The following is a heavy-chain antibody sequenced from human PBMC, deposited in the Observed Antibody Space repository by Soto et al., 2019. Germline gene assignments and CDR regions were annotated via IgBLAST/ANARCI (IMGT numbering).Heavy chain of an antibody. CDR2: IWYDGSNK. CDR3: AGERYYDRSGYFFLPDYFDYYGMDV. J-gene: IGHJ6*02. CDR1: GLNFSSYA. Sequence: QVQLVESGGGVVQPGRSLRLSCAASGLNFSSYAMHWVRQAPGKGLEWLAVIWYDGSNKYYADSVKGRFTVSRDNSKNTLYLQMNSLRAEDTAVYYCAGERYYDRSGYFFLPDYFDYYGMDVWGQGTTVTVSS. D-gene: IGHD3-22*01. V-gene: IGHV3-33*01.